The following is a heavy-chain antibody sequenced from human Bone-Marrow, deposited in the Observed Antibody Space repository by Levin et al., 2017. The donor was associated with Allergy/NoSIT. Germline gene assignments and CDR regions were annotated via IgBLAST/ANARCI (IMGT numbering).Heavy chain of an antibody. CDR1: GGSVSSDTYY. Sequence: PGGSLRLSCTVSGGSVSSDTYYWSWIRQPPGKGLEWIGYISSSGSTSYNPSLRSRLTISLHTSKNQFSLRLTSVTPADTAVYYCARDDYSDFTGWVWGQGSLVTVSS. CDR3: ARDDYSDFTGWV. CDR2: ISSSGST. J-gene: IGHJ4*02. D-gene: IGHD3-9*01. V-gene: IGHV4-61*01.